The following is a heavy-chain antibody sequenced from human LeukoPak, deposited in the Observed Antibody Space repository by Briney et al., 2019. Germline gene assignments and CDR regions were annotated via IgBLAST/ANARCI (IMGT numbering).Heavy chain of an antibody. CDR3: AREEIRSWFDP. Sequence: PSGTLSLTCAVSGGSISSSNWWSWVRQPPGKGLGWIGEIYHSGSTNYNPSLKSRVTISVDTSKNQFSLKLSSVTAADTAVYYCAREEIRSWFDPWGQGTLVTVSS. J-gene: IGHJ5*02. CDR1: GGSISSSNW. D-gene: IGHD5-24*01. CDR2: IYHSGST. V-gene: IGHV4-4*02.